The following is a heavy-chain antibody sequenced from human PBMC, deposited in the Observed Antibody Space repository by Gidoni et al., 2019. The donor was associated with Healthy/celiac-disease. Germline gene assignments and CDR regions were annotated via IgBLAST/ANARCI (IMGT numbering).Heavy chain of an antibody. D-gene: IGHD6-6*01. V-gene: IGHV3-48*03. CDR3: ARSRGTIAARLSYFDY. CDR1: GFTFSSYE. CDR2: ISSSGSTI. J-gene: IGHJ4*02. Sequence: EVQLVESGGGLVQPGGSLRLSCAASGFTFSSYEMNWVRQDPGKGLEWVSYISSSGSTIYYAYSVKGRFTISRDNAKNSLYLQMNSLRAEDTAVYYCARSRGTIAARLSYFDYWGQGTLVTVSS.